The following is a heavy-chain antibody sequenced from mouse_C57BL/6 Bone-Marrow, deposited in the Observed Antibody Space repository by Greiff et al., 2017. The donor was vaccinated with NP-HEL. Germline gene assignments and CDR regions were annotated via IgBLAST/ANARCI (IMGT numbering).Heavy chain of an antibody. CDR3: ATDLLLRGDY. CDR2: INPSSGYT. J-gene: IGHJ4*01. V-gene: IGHV1-7*01. Sequence: QVQLKEPGAELAKPGASVMLSCKASGYTFTSYWMHWVKQRPGQGLEWIGYINPSSGYTKYNQKFKDKATLTTDKSSSTAYMQLSSLTYEDSAVYDCATDLLLRGDYWGQGTSVTVSS. CDR1: GYTFTSYW. D-gene: IGHD1-1*01.